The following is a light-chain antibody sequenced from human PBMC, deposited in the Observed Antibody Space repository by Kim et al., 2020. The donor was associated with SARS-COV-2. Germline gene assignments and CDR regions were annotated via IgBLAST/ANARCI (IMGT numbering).Light chain of an antibody. Sequence: VSPGERATLNCRASQSANSNLAWYQQKPGQAPRLLIYGASTRATDIPARFSGSGSGTDFTLTISCLQSEDFAVYYCQQYDKWPLTFGGGTKVDIK. CDR2: GAS. V-gene: IGKV3-15*01. J-gene: IGKJ4*01. CDR3: QQYDKWPLT. CDR1: QSANSN.